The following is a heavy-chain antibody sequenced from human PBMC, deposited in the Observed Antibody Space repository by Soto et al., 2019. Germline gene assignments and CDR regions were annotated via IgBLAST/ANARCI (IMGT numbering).Heavy chain of an antibody. D-gene: IGHD5-18*01. Sequence: EKQLVESGGALAQPGGSLRLSCVGSGFTFSIYALTWVRQAPGKGLEWVSLITNNGDTTFFGDSVKGRFSISRDNSKNTLYLQLENLRAEDTALYYCAISAGYREDFDVRGQGTMV. CDR1: GFTFSIYA. V-gene: IGHV3-23*04. CDR3: AISAGYREDFDV. J-gene: IGHJ3*01. CDR2: ITNNGDTT.